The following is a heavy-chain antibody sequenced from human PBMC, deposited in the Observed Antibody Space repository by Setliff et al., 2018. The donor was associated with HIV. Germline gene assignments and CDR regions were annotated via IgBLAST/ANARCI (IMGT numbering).Heavy chain of an antibody. Sequence: SETLSLTCTVSGGSISSSSYYWGWVRQPPGKGLGFIGIIHYTGTTYYSPSLRSRATISVDTSKNQFSLRLNSVTAADTAVYYCARRRGDFNPYFDSWGQGNLVTVSS. D-gene: IGHD3-16*01. CDR2: IHYTGTT. V-gene: IGHV4-39*01. J-gene: IGHJ4*02. CDR1: GGSISSSSYY. CDR3: ARRRGDFNPYFDS.